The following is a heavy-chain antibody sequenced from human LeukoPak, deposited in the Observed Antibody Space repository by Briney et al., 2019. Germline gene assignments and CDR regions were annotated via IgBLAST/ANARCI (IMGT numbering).Heavy chain of an antibody. J-gene: IGHJ4*02. CDR1: GFTFSSYG. CDR3: AKDEGYYYDSSGYFDY. CDR2: IRYDGSNK. Sequence: GGSLRLSCAASGFTFSSYGMHWVRQDPGNGLEWVAFIRYDGSNKYYADSVKARFTISRDNSKNTLYLQMNSVRAEDTAVYYCAKDEGYYYDSSGYFDYWGQGTLVTVSS. V-gene: IGHV3-30*02. D-gene: IGHD3-22*01.